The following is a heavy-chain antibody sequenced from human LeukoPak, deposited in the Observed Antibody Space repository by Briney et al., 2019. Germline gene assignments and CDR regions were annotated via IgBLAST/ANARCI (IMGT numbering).Heavy chain of an antibody. CDR3: ARGKQGGSYYSV. J-gene: IGHJ4*02. D-gene: IGHD1-26*01. V-gene: IGHV1-18*01. Sequence: ASVKVSCKASGYTFTNYGISWLRQAPGEGLEWMGWISAYNGHTKYAQKVQGRVTMTRDTSTSTAYMELRSLRSDDTAVYYCARGKQGGSYYSVWGQGTLVTVSS. CDR2: ISAYNGHT. CDR1: GYTFTNYG.